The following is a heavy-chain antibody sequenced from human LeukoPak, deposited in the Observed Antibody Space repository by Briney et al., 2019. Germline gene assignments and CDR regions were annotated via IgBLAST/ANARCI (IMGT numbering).Heavy chain of an antibody. V-gene: IGHV3-64*01. J-gene: IGHJ4*02. CDR2: ISTNGDGT. D-gene: IGHD2-15*01. CDR1: GFTFSTYA. Sequence: ASLRLSCAASGFTFSTYAMHWVRQGPGKGLEYVSAISTNGDGTYYASSVTGRFTISRDNSKNTLYLQMGSLRAEDTAVYYCARYSGSCYNSWGQGTLVTVSS. CDR3: ARYSGSCYNS.